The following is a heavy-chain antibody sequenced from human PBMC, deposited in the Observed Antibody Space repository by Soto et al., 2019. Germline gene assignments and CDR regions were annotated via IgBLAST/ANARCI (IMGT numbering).Heavy chain of an antibody. CDR3: AKDGSWGDHYYFDN. CDR2: ISGSGGST. V-gene: IGHV3-23*01. D-gene: IGHD2-21*02. J-gene: IGHJ4*02. CDR1: GFMFSSYA. Sequence: EVQLLESGGGLVRPGGSLRLSCAVSGFMFSSYAMTWVRQAPGKGLEWVSSISGSGGSTYYSDSVRGRFTISRDNSKKMLYWEMNSMKGDDTAVYYCAKDGSWGDHYYFDNWGQGTLVTVSS.